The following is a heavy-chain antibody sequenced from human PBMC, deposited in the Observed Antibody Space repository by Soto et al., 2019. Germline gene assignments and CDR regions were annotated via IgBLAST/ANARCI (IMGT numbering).Heavy chain of an antibody. CDR3: ATVAIYGEYDRGGY. Sequence: SETLSLTCAVYGGSFSGYYWSWIRQPPGKGLEWIGEINHSGSTNYNPSLKSRVTISVDTSKNQFSLKLSSVTAADTAVYYCATVAIYGEYDRGGYWGQGTLVTVYS. V-gene: IGHV4-34*01. J-gene: IGHJ4*02. D-gene: IGHD4-17*01. CDR1: GGSFSGYY. CDR2: INHSGST.